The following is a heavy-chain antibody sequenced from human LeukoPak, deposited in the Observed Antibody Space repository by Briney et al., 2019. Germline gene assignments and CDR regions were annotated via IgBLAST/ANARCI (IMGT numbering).Heavy chain of an antibody. CDR1: GGTISSNH. V-gene: IGHV4-59*01. CDR2: IYYSVTT. J-gene: IGHJ4*02. CDR3: AKGGASSVPFDY. Sequence: ASEKLSRNCTGSGGTISSNHWSWLRQPPGKGLEWIEYIYYSVTTKYNPSLKSRVTISVDTSKNQFALKVSSVTAADTAVDYCAKGGASSVPFDYWGQGALVTVSS. D-gene: IGHD6-19*01.